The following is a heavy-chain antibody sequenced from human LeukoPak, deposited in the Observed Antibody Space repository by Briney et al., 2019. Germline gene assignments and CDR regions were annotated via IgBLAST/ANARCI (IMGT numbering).Heavy chain of an antibody. J-gene: IGHJ3*02. CDR1: RYTLSSYS. CDR3: ARDRAYAFDN. V-gene: IGHV3-48*02. CDR2: INIISSEI. Sequence: VGSLRLSCAASRYTLSSYSMNWVPQAPRKGLEWISYINIISSEIYYGDSVKGRFTISTDNAKNSVYLQMNSLRDEDTAVYYCARDRAYAFDNWGQGTMVTVSS. D-gene: IGHD3-10*01.